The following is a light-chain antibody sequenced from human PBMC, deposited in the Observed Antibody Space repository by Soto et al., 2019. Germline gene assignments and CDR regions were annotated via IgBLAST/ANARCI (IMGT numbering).Light chain of an antibody. V-gene: IGKV3-11*02. CDR3: QHRGDWPLYT. Sequence: EIVLTQSPATLSLSPGERATLSCRASQSISYNLAWYQQKPGQAPRLLIYDASNRATGVPARFSGSGSGRDFTLSISSLEPEDFAGYYGQHRGDWPLYTFGQGSRLEIK. J-gene: IGKJ2*01. CDR1: QSISYN. CDR2: DAS.